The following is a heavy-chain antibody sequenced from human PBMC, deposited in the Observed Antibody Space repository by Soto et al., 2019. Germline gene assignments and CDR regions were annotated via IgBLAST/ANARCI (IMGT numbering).Heavy chain of an antibody. CDR2: LYDVDGS. V-gene: IGHV3-53*01. Sequence: DVQLVESGGGLIQPGESLRLSCAAFGLTISGQKYVAWVRQAPGKGLECVTVLYDVDGSFYADSVRGRFTTSSDNSKTTVYLQMNDLSPDDTACSYCAMWHEREHAYDVWGQGTTVTVSS. CDR1: GLTISGQKY. D-gene: IGHD1-26*01. CDR3: AMWHEREHAYDV. J-gene: IGHJ3*01.